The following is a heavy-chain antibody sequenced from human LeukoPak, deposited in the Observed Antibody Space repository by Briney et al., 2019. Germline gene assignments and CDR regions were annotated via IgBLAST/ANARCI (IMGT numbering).Heavy chain of an antibody. CDR2: LSSSGDFT. CDR3: AKGGPQSFDY. CDR1: GGSISSYH. Sequence: ETLSLTCTVSGGSISSYHWSWVRQAPGKGLEWVSTLSSSGDFTSYADSVKGRFTISRDNSKDTLYLQVNSLRADDTAVYYCAKGGPQSFDYWGQGTLVTVSS. V-gene: IGHV3-23*01. J-gene: IGHJ4*02.